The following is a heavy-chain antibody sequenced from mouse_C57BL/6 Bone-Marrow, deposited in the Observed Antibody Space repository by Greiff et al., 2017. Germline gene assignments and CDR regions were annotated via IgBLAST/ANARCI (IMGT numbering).Heavy chain of an antibody. CDR3: ARSSGAY. V-gene: IGHV1-55*01. Sequence: VHLVESGAELVKPGASVKMSCKASGYTFTSYWITWVKQRPGQGLEWIGDIYPGSGSTNYNEKFKSKATLTVDTSSSTAYMQLSSLTSEDSAVYYCARSSGAYWGQGTLVTVSA. D-gene: IGHD3-2*02. CDR1: GYTFTSYW. CDR2: IYPGSGST. J-gene: IGHJ3*01.